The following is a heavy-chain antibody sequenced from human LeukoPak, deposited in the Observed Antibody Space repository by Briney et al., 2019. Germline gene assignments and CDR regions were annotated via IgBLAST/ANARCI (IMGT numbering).Heavy chain of an antibody. CDR1: GGSFSGYY. V-gene: IGHV4-34*01. Sequence: SETLSLTCAVYGGSFSGYYWSWIRQPPGKGLEFIGHIYYTGSTYYNPSLKSRVTISVDTSKSQSSLRLSSVTAADTAVYYCARLAGDYFDYWGQGTLVTVSS. CDR3: ARLAGDYFDY. D-gene: IGHD6-19*01. CDR2: IYYTGST. J-gene: IGHJ4*02.